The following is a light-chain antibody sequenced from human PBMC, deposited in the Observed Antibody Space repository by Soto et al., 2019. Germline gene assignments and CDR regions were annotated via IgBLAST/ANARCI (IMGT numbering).Light chain of an antibody. Sequence: EVVLTQSPGTLSLSPGERATLSCRTSQSISSNLAWYQQKPGQAPRLLMYGASSRATGIPDRFSGTGSGTDFTLTISRLEPEDFAVYYCQQYGSSPYTFGLGTKVDIK. V-gene: IGKV3-20*01. CDR2: GAS. CDR3: QQYGSSPYT. J-gene: IGKJ2*01. CDR1: QSISSN.